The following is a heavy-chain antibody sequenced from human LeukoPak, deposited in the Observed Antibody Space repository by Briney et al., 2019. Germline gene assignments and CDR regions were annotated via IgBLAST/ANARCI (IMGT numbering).Heavy chain of an antibody. Sequence: PGGSLRLSCAASGFTFSTYAMKWVRHAPGKGLEWVSSIRVSDGARFYADSVKGRFIISRDNPKNTLFLQMNSLRAEDTAVYYCAKEPRWELLHPFDIWGQGTMVTVSS. D-gene: IGHD1-26*01. V-gene: IGHV3-23*01. J-gene: IGHJ3*02. CDR1: GFTFSTYA. CDR3: AKEPRWELLHPFDI. CDR2: IRVSDGAR.